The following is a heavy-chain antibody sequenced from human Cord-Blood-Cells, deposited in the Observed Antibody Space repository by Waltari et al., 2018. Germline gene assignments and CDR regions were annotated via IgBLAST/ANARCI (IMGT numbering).Heavy chain of an antibody. V-gene: IGHV4-39*01. CDR2: IYYSGST. Sequence: QLQLQESGPGLVKPSETLSLTCTVSGGSISSSSYYWGWIRQPPGKGLEWIGSIYYSGSTNYNPSLKSRVTISVDTSKNQFSLKLSSVTAADTAVYYCARQGTDAFDIWGQGTMVTISS. J-gene: IGHJ3*02. CDR3: ARQGTDAFDI. D-gene: IGHD1-1*01. CDR1: GGSISSSSYY.